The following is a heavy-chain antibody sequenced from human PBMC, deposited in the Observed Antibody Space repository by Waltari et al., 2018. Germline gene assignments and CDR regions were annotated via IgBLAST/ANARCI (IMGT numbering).Heavy chain of an antibody. V-gene: IGHV1-69*13. Sequence: VQLVQSGAEVKNPGSSVKVSCKASGGPFRSYALSWVRQAPGQGLEWMGRIIPIFGTANYAQKFQGRVTITADKSTSTAYMELSSLRSEDTAVYYCARSPPRMATMWFDPWGQGILVTVSS. D-gene: IGHD5-12*01. CDR3: ARSPPRMATMWFDP. J-gene: IGHJ5*02. CDR2: IIPIFGTA. CDR1: GGPFRSYA.